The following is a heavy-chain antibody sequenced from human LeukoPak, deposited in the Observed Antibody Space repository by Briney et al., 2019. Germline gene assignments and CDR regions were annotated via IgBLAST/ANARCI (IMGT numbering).Heavy chain of an antibody. CDR3: ARDLRCSSTSCYYYYGMDV. CDR2: IGTAGDT. CDR1: GFTFSSYD. Sequence: GGSLRLSCAASGFTFSSYDMHWVRQAPGKGLEWVSAIGTAGDTYYPDYVKGRFTISRENAKNSLYLQMNSLRAGDTAVYYCARDLRCSSTSCYYYYGMDVWGQGTTVTVSS. D-gene: IGHD2-2*01. V-gene: IGHV3-13*04. J-gene: IGHJ6*02.